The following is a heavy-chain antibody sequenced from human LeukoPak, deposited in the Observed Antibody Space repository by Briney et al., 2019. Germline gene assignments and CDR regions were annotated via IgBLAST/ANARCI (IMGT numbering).Heavy chain of an antibody. Sequence: PGGSLRLSCAASGFTFSDYYMSWIRQAPGKGLEWVSGISGSGGSTYYTDSLKGRFTISRDNSKNTLYLQMNSLRAEDTAVYYCAKQRPGEVVAAPIDYWGQGTLVTVSS. CDR2: ISGSGGST. J-gene: IGHJ4*02. V-gene: IGHV3-23*01. CDR3: AKQRPGEVVAAPIDY. D-gene: IGHD2-15*01. CDR1: GFTFSDYY.